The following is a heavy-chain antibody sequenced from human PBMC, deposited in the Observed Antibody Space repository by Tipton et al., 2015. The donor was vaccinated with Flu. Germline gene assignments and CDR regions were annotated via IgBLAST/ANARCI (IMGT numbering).Heavy chain of an antibody. CDR2: ISSSSSYI. J-gene: IGHJ3*02. CDR3: ARGGIVVVPAAIPPKTKNDPFDI. V-gene: IGHV3-21*01. CDR1: GFTFSSYS. D-gene: IGHD2-2*02. Sequence: SLRLSCAASGFTFSSYSMNWVRQAPGKGLEWVSSISSSSSYIYYADSVKGRFTISRDNAKNSLYLQMNSLRAEDTAVYYCARGGIVVVPAAIPPKTKNDPFDIWGQGTMVTVSS.